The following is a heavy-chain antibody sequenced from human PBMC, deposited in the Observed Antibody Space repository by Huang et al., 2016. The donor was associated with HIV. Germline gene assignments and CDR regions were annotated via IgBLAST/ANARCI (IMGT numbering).Heavy chain of an antibody. CDR1: GYTFTGYY. J-gene: IGHJ1*01. CDR3: AKAGRVIVGAREFFQH. CDR2: INPNSGGT. Sequence: QVQLVQSGAEVGEPGASVNVSCKASGYTFTGYYIHWVRQAPGQGLEWMGWINPNSGGTNYAQKVQGRVTMTRDTSINTAYMELSRLRSDDTAVYYCAKAGRVIVGAREFFQHWGQGTLVIVSS. V-gene: IGHV1-2*02. D-gene: IGHD3-10*01.